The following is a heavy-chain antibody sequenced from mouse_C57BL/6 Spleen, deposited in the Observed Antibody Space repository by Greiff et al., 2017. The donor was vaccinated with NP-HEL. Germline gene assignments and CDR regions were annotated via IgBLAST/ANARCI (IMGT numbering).Heavy chain of an antibody. Sequence: EVMLVESGGGLVKPGGSLKLSCAASGFTFSDYGMHWVRQAPEKGLEWVAYISSGSSTIYYADTVKGRFTISRDNAKNTLFLQMTSLRSEDTAMYYCARWLPHYYAMDYWGQGTSVTVSS. D-gene: IGHD2-2*01. J-gene: IGHJ4*01. V-gene: IGHV5-17*01. CDR3: ARWLPHYYAMDY. CDR1: GFTFSDYG. CDR2: ISSGSSTI.